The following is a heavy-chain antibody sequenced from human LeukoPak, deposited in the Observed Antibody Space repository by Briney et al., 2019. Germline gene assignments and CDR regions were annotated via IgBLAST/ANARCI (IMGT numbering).Heavy chain of an antibody. CDR3: AKDDGYSYGFSY. CDR2: ISYDGSNK. J-gene: IGHJ4*02. V-gene: IGHV3-30*18. Sequence: PGGSLRLSCAASGFTFSSYGMHWVRQAPGKGLEGVAVISYDGSNKYYADSVKGRFTISRDNSKNTLYLQMNSLRAEDTAVYYCAKDDGYSYGFSYWGQGTLVTVSS. CDR1: GFTFSSYG. D-gene: IGHD5-18*01.